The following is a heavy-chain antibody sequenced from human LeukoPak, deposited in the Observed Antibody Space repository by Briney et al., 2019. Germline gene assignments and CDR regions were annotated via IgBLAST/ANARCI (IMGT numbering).Heavy chain of an antibody. CDR3: ASSGSYRFDY. V-gene: IGHV3-48*02. CDR1: GFTLSSYS. D-gene: IGHD1-26*01. J-gene: IGHJ4*02. Sequence: GGSLRLSCAASGFTLSSYSMNWVRQAPGKGLEWVSHITASGTAMFYADSVKGRFTISRDNAKNSLYLQMNSLRDEDTAVYYCASSGSYRFDYWGQGTLVTVSS. CDR2: ITASGTAM.